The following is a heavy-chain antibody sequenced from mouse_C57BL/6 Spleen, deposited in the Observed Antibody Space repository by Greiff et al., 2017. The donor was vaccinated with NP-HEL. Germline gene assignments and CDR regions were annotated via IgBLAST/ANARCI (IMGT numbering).Heavy chain of an antibody. D-gene: IGHD5-1-1*01. J-gene: IGHJ2*01. CDR2: ISSGGSYT. CDR3: ARHNTFFDY. CDR1: GFTFSSYG. V-gene: IGHV5-6*01. Sequence: EVTLQESGGDLVKPGGSLKLSCAASGFTFSSYGMSWVRQTPDKRLEWVATISSGGSYTYYPDSVKGRFTISRDNAKNTLYLQMSSLKSEDTAMYYCARHNTFFDYWGQGTTLTVSS.